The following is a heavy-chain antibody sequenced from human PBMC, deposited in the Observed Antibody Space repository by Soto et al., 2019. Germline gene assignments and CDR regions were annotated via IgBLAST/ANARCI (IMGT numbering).Heavy chain of an antibody. CDR2: ISGSGGST. D-gene: IGHD3-10*01. CDR3: AKGRTYYYGSGSPANIDP. Sequence: GGSLRLSCAASGFTFSSYVMSWARQAPGKGLEWVSGISGSGGSTYYADSVKGRFTISRDNSKNTLYLQMNSLRAEDTAVYYCAKGRTYYYGSGSPANIDPWGQGTLVTVSS. CDR1: GFTFSSYV. J-gene: IGHJ5*02. V-gene: IGHV3-23*01.